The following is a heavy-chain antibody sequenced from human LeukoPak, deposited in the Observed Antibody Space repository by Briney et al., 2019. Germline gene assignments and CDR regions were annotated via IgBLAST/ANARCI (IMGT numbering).Heavy chain of an antibody. D-gene: IGHD3-22*01. J-gene: IGHJ4*02. CDR2: MYYSRNN. Sequence: SETLSLTCTVSGGSISSYYWSWIRQPPGKGLQWIAYMYYSRNNGYNPSLKSRVTLSVDTSKNQFSLKLSSVTAADTAVYYCARLGQLYDTSIHYWGQGTLVTVSS. V-gene: IGHV4-59*08. CDR3: ARLGQLYDTSIHY. CDR1: GGSISSYY.